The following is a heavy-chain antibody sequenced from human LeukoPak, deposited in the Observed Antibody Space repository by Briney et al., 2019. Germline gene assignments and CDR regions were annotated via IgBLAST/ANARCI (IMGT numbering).Heavy chain of an antibody. J-gene: IGHJ4*02. V-gene: IGHV4-59*08. D-gene: IGHD6-13*01. Sequence: PSETLSLTCTVSGGSISSYYWSWIRQPPGKGLEWIGYIYYSGSTNYNPSLKSRVTISVDTSKNQFSLKLSSATAADTAVYYCARRTAAGNYFDYWGQGTLVTVSS. CDR1: GGSISSYY. CDR3: ARRTAAGNYFDY. CDR2: IYYSGST.